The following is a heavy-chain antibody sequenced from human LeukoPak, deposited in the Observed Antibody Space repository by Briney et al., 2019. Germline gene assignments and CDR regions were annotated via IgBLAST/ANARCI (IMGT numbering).Heavy chain of an antibody. D-gene: IGHD3-22*01. Sequence: SETLSLTCTVSGGSISSYYWSWIRQPPGKGLEWIGYIYYSGSTNYYPSLKSRVTISVDTSKNQFSLKLSSVTAADPAVYYCARALYYYDSSGYYYGYWGQGTLVTVSS. CDR2: IYYSGST. CDR3: ARALYYYDSSGYYYGY. J-gene: IGHJ4*02. V-gene: IGHV4-59*08. CDR1: GGSISSYY.